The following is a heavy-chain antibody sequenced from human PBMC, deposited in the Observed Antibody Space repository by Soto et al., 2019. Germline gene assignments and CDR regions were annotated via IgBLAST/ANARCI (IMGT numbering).Heavy chain of an antibody. V-gene: IGHV4-30-2*01. CDR2: IYHSGST. CDR1: GGSISSGGYS. D-gene: IGHD6-13*01. Sequence: QLQLQESGSGLVKPSQTLSLTCAVSGGSISSGGYSWSWIWQPPGKGLEWIGYIYHSGSTYYNPSLKSRGTISVDRSTNQFSLKLWSVTAADTAVYYCIRGLNTAAALDYWCQGTLVSVSS. CDR3: IRGLNTAAALDY. J-gene: IGHJ4*02.